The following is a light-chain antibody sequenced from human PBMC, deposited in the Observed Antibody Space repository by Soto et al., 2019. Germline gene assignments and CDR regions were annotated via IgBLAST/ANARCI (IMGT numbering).Light chain of an antibody. CDR1: QSVSSI. J-gene: IGKJ2*01. CDR3: QQYNNWPYT. CDR2: NAS. Sequence: EIVMTQSPATLSVSPGERATLSCRASQSVSSILAWYQQKPGQAPRLLIYNASTRATGIPARFSGSGSGTEFTLTISSLQSEDFAIYYCQQYNNWPYTFGQGTTLQIK. V-gene: IGKV3-15*01.